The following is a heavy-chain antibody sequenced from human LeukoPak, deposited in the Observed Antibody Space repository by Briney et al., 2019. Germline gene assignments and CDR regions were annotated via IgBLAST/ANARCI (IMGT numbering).Heavy chain of an antibody. CDR2: IYYSGST. D-gene: IGHD2-2*01. CDR1: GGSISSYY. Sequence: SETLSLTCTVSGGSISSYYWSWIRQPPGKGLGWVGYIYYSGSTNYNPSLKSRVTISVDTSKNQFSLKLSSVTAADTAVYYCARGVPAAMLGYYYYYMDVWGKGTTVTVSS. V-gene: IGHV4-59*08. J-gene: IGHJ6*03. CDR3: ARGVPAAMLGYYYYYMDV.